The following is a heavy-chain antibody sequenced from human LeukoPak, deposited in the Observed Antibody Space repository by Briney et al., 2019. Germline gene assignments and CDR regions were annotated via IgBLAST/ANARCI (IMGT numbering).Heavy chain of an antibody. CDR1: GFTFSSYW. CDR3: ASTKERGLKDGYNYWPPFDY. V-gene: IGHV3-74*01. J-gene: IGHJ4*02. CDR2: TNEDGRTT. Sequence: GGSLRLSCAASGFTFSSYWMHWVRQPPGKGLVWVSRTNEDGRTTSYADSVKGRFTISRDNAKNTLYLQMNSLRAEDTAVYYCASTKERGLKDGYNYWPPFDYWGQGTLVTVSS. D-gene: IGHD5-24*01.